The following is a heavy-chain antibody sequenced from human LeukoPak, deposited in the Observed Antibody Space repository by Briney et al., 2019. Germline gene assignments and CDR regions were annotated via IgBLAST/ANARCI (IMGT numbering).Heavy chain of an antibody. CDR1: GGSIRNYY. J-gene: IGHJ4*02. CDR3: ASRAFYDSSGLDF. CDR2: VSNSGNT. V-gene: IGHV4-59*08. D-gene: IGHD3-22*01. Sequence: SETLSLTCSVSGGSIRNYYLTWIRQPPGKGLEWIGHVSNSGNTKYNPSLKSRVTISIDTSKKHFSLNLSSVSAADTAVYYCASRAFYDSSGLDFWGQGILVTVSS.